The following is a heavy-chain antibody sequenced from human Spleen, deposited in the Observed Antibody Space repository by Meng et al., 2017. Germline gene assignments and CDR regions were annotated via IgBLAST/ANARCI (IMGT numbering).Heavy chain of an antibody. D-gene: IGHD5-18*01. Sequence: QVQLQQPAPGLVTPSQTRSLTFTVSGGSSSSCVYYWSWIRQHPGKGLEWIGYFYYSGRTYYNPSLKSLVTISLDTSKNQFSLKLSSVTAADTAVYYCARDLSGYGWFDPWGQGTLVTVSS. CDR3: ARDLSGYGWFDP. CDR2: FYYSGRT. V-gene: IGHV4-31*01. J-gene: IGHJ5*02. CDR1: GGSSSSCVYY.